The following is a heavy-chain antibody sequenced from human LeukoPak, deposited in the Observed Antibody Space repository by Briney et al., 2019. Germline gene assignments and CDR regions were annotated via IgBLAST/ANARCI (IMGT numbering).Heavy chain of an antibody. CDR1: GFTFSSYG. J-gene: IGHJ4*02. CDR2: ISYDGSNK. CDR3: ARERTTVTMPNLRPQYYFDY. V-gene: IGHV3-30*03. Sequence: GGSLRLSCAASGFTFSSYGMHWVRQAPGKGLEWVAVISYDGSNKYYADSVKGRFTISRDNSKNTLYLQMNSLRAEDTAVYYCARERTTVTMPNLRPQYYFDYWGQGTLVTVSS. D-gene: IGHD4-17*01.